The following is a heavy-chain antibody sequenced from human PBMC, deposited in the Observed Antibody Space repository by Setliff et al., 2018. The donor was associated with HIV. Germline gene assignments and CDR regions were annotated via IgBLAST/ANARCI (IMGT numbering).Heavy chain of an antibody. CDR3: ARASNSFDI. CDR1: GFTFSTYS. J-gene: IGHJ3*02. CDR2: ISSSSSSI. Sequence: GGSLRLSCAASGFTFSTYSMDWVRQAPGKGLEWVSYISSSSSSIYYADSVKGRFTISRDNAKNSLYLQMNSLRVEDTAVYYCARASNSFDIWGQGTMVTDSS. V-gene: IGHV3-48*01.